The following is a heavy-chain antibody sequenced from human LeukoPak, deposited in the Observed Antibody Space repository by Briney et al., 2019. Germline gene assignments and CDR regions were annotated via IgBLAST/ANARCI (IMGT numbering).Heavy chain of an antibody. CDR1: GGTFSSYT. V-gene: IGHV1-69*02. CDR2: IIPILGIA. D-gene: IGHD3-3*01. CDR3: ARTPTKSYDFWSGYLYYFDY. Sequence: SVKVSCKASGGTFSSYTISWVRQAPGQGLEWMGRIIPILGIANYVQKFQGRVTITADKSTSTAYMELSSLRSEDTAVYYCARTPTKSYDFWSGYLYYFDYWGQGTLVTVSS. J-gene: IGHJ4*02.